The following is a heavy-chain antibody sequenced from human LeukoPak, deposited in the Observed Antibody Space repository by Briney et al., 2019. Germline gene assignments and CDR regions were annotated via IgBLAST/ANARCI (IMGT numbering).Heavy chain of an antibody. Sequence: SETLSLTCTVSGGSISSYYWSWIRQPPGKGLEWIGYIYYSGSTNYNPSLKSRVTISVDTSKNQFSLKLSSVTAADTAVYYCARGRGLIAAAGRYYYMDVWGKGTTVTISS. D-gene: IGHD6-13*01. CDR2: IYYSGST. CDR3: ARGRGLIAAAGRYYYMDV. J-gene: IGHJ6*03. V-gene: IGHV4-59*12. CDR1: GGSISSYY.